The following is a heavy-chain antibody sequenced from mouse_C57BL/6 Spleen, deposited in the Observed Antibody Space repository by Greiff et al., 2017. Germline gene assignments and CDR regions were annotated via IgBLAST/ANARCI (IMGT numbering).Heavy chain of an antibody. Sequence: DVMLVESGGGLVKPGGSLKLSCAASGFTFSSYAMSWVRQTPEKRLEWVATISDGGSYTYYPDNVKGRFTISRDNAKNNLYLQMSHLKSEDTAMYYCARDYYEGAMDYWGQGTSVTVSS. CDR1: GFTFSSYA. CDR3: ARDYYEGAMDY. CDR2: ISDGGSYT. V-gene: IGHV5-4*01. D-gene: IGHD1-1*01. J-gene: IGHJ4*01.